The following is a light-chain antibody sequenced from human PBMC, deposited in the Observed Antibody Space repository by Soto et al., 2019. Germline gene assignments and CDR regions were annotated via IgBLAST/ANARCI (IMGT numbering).Light chain of an antibody. J-gene: IGKJ1*01. CDR1: QSVGTW. V-gene: IGKV1-5*01. Sequence: DIQMTQSPSTLSASVGGRVTITCRASQSVGTWVAWYQQKPGKAPKLLIYGASNLESGVPSRFSGSGYGTEFTLTITTLQPDDFATSFCQQYNRNTWSFGPGTKVDIK. CDR3: QQYNRNTWS. CDR2: GAS.